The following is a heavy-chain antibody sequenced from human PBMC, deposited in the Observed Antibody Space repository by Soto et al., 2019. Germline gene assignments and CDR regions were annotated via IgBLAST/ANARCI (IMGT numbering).Heavy chain of an antibody. D-gene: IGHD3-3*01. Sequence: SEPPFHTCTVSFGSLSSYYLSWILTAPPRVLEWIGEVDTSGITNYNPSLESRVTFSIDTSNSQFSLRLSSVTAADTAVFFCARAGNYDVLSGRMYYFDSWGQGTPVTVSS. V-gene: IGHV4-34*01. CDR1: FGSLSSYY. CDR3: ARAGNYDVLSGRMYYFDS. CDR2: VDTSGIT. J-gene: IGHJ4*02.